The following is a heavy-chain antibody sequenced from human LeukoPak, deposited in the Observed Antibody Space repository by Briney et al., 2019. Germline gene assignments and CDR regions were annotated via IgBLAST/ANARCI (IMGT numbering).Heavy chain of an antibody. V-gene: IGHV1-8*03. CDR1: GYTFTSYD. Sequence: ASVKVSCKASGYTFTSYDINWVRQATGQGLEWMGWMNPNSGNTGYAQKFQGRVTITRNTSISTAYMELSSLRSEDTAVYYCARSHGSGSYYTSWGQGTLVTVSS. D-gene: IGHD3-10*01. J-gene: IGHJ5*02. CDR2: MNPNSGNT. CDR3: ARSHGSGSYYTS.